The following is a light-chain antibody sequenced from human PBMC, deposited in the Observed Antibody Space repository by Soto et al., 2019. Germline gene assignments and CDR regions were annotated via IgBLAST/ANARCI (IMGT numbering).Light chain of an antibody. V-gene: IGKV3-20*01. Sequence: EIVLTQSPGTLSLSPGERVTLSCRASQSVSSSYLAWYQQKPGQAPRLLIYGASSRATGIPDRFSGSGSGTDTTLSICSLVPEDFPLYYCQLYSCSRPWTFGQGTKVEIK. CDR2: GAS. CDR1: QSVSSSY. J-gene: IGKJ1*01. CDR3: QLYSCSRPWT.